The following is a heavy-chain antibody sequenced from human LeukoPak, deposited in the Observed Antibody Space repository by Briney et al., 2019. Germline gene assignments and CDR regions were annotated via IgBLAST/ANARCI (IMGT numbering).Heavy chain of an antibody. Sequence: PSETLSLTCTVSGGSISSSSYYWGWIRQPPGKGLEWIGSIYYSGSTYYNPSLKSRVTISVDTSKNQFSLKLSSVTAADTAVYYCAIRLTMVRGVRDRKFDYWGQGTLVTVSS. CDR2: IYYSGST. V-gene: IGHV4-39*07. CDR3: AIRLTMVRGVRDRKFDY. J-gene: IGHJ4*02. D-gene: IGHD3-10*01. CDR1: GGSISSSSYY.